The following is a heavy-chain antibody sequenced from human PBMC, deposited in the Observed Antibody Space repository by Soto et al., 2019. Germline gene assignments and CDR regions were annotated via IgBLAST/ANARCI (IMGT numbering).Heavy chain of an antibody. J-gene: IGHJ6*02. CDR1: GFDVGSFG. CDR2: IVVASGRT. Sequence: SVKVSCKASGFDVGSFGIQFLRQTRGRGLEWIGWIVVASGRTNYARQFQGRVAFSRDMSSTTAYMDLYDLKSDDTAVYFCSADHPHTAIGWQVWGQGTTVTVSS. V-gene: IGHV1-58*02. CDR3: SADHPHTAIGWQV.